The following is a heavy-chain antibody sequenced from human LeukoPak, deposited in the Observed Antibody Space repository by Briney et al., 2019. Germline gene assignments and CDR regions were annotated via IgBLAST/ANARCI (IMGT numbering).Heavy chain of an antibody. J-gene: IGHJ4*02. D-gene: IGHD3-22*01. CDR3: ARGGGYYDSSGYYFY. Sequence: GGSLRLSCAASGFTFSSYWMSWVRQAPGKGLEWVANIKQGGSEKYYVDSVKGRFTISRDNAKNSLYLQMNSLRAEDTALYYCARGGGYYDSSGYYFYWGQGTLVTVSS. CDR2: IKQGGSEK. CDR1: GFTFSSYW. V-gene: IGHV3-7*03.